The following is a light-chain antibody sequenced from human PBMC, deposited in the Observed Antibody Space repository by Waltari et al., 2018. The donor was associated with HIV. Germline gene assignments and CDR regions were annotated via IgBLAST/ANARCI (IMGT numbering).Light chain of an antibody. CDR2: YVT. CDR1: SSDIYTYDF. J-gene: IGLJ2*01. V-gene: IGLV2-14*03. Sequence: QSALTQPAPVSGSPGKSITTSCSGTSSDIYTYDFVSWYQTHPAKDPKLLIYYVTARPSGVSRRFSGSKSGSTASLTISSIQADDEADYYCSSYTTSNTVVFGPGTKLSVL. CDR3: SSYTTSNTVV.